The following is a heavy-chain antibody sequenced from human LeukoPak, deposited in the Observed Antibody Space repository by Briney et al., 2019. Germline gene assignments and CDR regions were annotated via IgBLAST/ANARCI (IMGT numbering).Heavy chain of an antibody. CDR1: GGSISSGDYY. Sequence: PSETLSLTCTVSGGSISSGDYYWSWIRQPPGKGLEWIGYIYYSGSTYYNPSLKSRVTISVDTSKNQFSLKLSSVTAADTAVYYCARVEGTNYYDSSGYAFDIWGQGTMVTVSS. V-gene: IGHV4-30-4*01. J-gene: IGHJ3*02. CDR2: IYYSGST. D-gene: IGHD3-22*01. CDR3: ARVEGTNYYDSSGYAFDI.